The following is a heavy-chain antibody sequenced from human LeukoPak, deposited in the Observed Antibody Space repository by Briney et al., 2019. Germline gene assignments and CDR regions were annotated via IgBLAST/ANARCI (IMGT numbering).Heavy chain of an antibody. CDR2: INPSGGST. J-gene: IGHJ6*03. Sequence: ASVKVSCKASGYTFTSYYMHWVRQVPGQGLEWMGIINPSGGSTSYAQKFQGRVTMTRDTSTSTVYMELSSLRSEDTAVYYCARDLTYYDFWSGYYTRLGYYYYYMDVWGKGTTVTVSS. CDR1: GYTFTSYY. D-gene: IGHD3-3*01. V-gene: IGHV1-46*01. CDR3: ARDLTYYDFWSGYYTRLGYYYYYMDV.